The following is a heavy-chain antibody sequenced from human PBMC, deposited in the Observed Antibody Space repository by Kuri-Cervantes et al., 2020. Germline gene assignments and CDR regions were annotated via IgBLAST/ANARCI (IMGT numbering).Heavy chain of an antibody. CDR2: IIPIFGTA. Sequence: SVKVSCKASGYTFTSYGISWVRQAPGQGLEWMGGIIPIFGTANYAQKLQGRVTITTDESTSTAYMELSSLRSEDTAVYYCAREPDVHDYGEPWVDYWGQGTLVTVSS. D-gene: IGHD4-17*01. J-gene: IGHJ4*02. CDR1: GYTFTSYG. CDR3: AREPDVHDYGEPWVDY. V-gene: IGHV1-69*05.